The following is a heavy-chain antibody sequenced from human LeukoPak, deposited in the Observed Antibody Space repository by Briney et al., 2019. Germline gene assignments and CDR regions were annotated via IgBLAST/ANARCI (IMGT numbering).Heavy chain of an antibody. Sequence: ASVKVSCKASGYTFTGYYMHWVRQAPGQGLEWMGWINTNSGGTNYAQKFQGRVTMTRDTSISTAYMELSRLRSDDTAVYYCARLSGYCSGGSCRFDPWGQGTLVTVSS. J-gene: IGHJ5*02. CDR2: INTNSGGT. CDR3: ARLSGYCSGGSCRFDP. CDR1: GYTFTGYY. V-gene: IGHV1-2*02. D-gene: IGHD2-15*01.